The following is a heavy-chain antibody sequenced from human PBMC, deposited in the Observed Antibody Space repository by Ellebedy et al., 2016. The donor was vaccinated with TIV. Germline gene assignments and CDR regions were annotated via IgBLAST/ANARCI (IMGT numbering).Heavy chain of an antibody. CDR3: AKFYTAYGMDV. Sequence: GGSLRLSCAASGFTFSSYGMHWVRQAPGKGLEWVAVISYDGSNKYYADSVKGRFTISRDNSKNTLYLQMNSLRAEDTALYYCAKFYTAYGMDVWGQGTTVTVSS. CDR1: GFTFSSYG. V-gene: IGHV3-30*18. D-gene: IGHD3-16*01. J-gene: IGHJ6*02. CDR2: ISYDGSNK.